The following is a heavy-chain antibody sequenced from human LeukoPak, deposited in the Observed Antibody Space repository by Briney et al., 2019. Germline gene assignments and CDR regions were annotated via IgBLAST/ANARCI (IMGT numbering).Heavy chain of an antibody. CDR3: GRGRFWGLDI. J-gene: IGHJ3*02. Sequence: PSETLSLTCAVSGGSFTAYYWSWIRQSPEKGLEWIGEINHSGTTNYNPSFKSRVTISVHASKREFSLKVTPVTAADTAVYYCGRGRFWGLDIWGQGTTVSVSS. CDR2: INHSGTT. V-gene: IGHV4-34*01. D-gene: IGHD3-16*01. CDR1: GGSFTAYY.